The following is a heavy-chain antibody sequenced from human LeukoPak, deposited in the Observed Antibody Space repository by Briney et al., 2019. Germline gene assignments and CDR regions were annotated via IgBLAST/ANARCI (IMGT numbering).Heavy chain of an antibody. V-gene: IGHV1-69*04. D-gene: IGHD5-12*01. Sequence: SVKVSCKASGGTFSSYAISWVRQAPGQGLEWMGRIIPIFGIANYAQKFQGRVTITADKSTSTAYMELSSLRSEDTAVYYCARDQLGDGYGGYDGMDVWGQGTTVTVSS. CDR2: IIPIFGIA. J-gene: IGHJ6*02. CDR3: ARDQLGDGYGGYDGMDV. CDR1: GGTFSSYA.